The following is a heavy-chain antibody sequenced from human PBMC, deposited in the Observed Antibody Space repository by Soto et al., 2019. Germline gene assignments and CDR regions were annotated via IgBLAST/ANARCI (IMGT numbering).Heavy chain of an antibody. Sequence: QVRLVESGGGVVQPGRSLRLSCAASGFTFSNYAMHWVRQAPGKGLEWVAVISYDGSNKYYADSVKGRFTISRYNSKNTLYLQMYSLRAEYTAVYYCARDPAIFGSGSFWDYWGQGTLVTVSS. CDR2: ISYDGSNK. V-gene: IGHV3-30-3*01. CDR3: ARDPAIFGSGSFWDY. D-gene: IGHD3-10*01. CDR1: GFTFSNYA. J-gene: IGHJ4*02.